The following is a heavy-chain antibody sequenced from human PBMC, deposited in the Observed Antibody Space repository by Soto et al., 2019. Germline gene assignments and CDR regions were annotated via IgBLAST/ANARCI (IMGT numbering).Heavy chain of an antibody. D-gene: IGHD6-19*01. J-gene: IGHJ5*01. CDR2: ISWTSGNI. CDR3: AKDAVARSYDNWNDS. CDR1: GFTSDDYA. Sequence: EVQLVESGGGLVQPGRSLRLSCVASGFTSDDYAMYWVRQAPGKGLEWVSGISWTSGNIHYADAVRGRFTISRDNAKNSLHLQMTSLRVEDTALYYCAKDAVARSYDNWNDSWGQGTLVIVSS. V-gene: IGHV3-9*02.